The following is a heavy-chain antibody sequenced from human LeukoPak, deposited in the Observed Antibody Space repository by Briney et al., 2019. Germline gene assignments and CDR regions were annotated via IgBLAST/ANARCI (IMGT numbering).Heavy chain of an antibody. D-gene: IGHD3-3*01. CDR3: VSSPTILSGSYNWFDP. Sequence: SETLSLTCTVSGGSISSYYRSWIRQPPGKGLEWIGYIYTSGSTNYNPSLKSRVTISVDTSKNQFSLKLSSVTAADTAVYYCVSSPTILSGSYNWFDPWGQGTLVTVSS. J-gene: IGHJ5*02. CDR2: IYTSGST. CDR1: GGSISSYY. V-gene: IGHV4-4*09.